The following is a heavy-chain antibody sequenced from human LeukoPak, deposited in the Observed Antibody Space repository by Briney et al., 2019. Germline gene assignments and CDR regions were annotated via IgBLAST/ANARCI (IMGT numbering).Heavy chain of an antibody. D-gene: IGHD2-15*01. CDR1: GYTFTSYG. Sequence: ASVKVSCKASGYTFTSYGISWARQAPGQGLEWMGWISAYNGNTKYAQKVLGRVTMTTDTSTSTAYMELRSLRSDDTAVYYCARGGLVVVVAATPSTTPGLLHWLDPWGQGTLVSVSS. V-gene: IGHV1-18*01. CDR3: ARGGLVVVVAATPSTTPGLLHWLDP. CDR2: ISAYNGNT. J-gene: IGHJ5*02.